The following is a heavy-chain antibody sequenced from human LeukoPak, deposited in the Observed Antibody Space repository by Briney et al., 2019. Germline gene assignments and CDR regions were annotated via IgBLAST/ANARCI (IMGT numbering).Heavy chain of an antibody. CDR1: GFTFSTYS. J-gene: IGHJ6*02. CDR3: AREAPSGSYGMDV. V-gene: IGHV3-48*01. CDR2: ITGRSTTI. D-gene: IGHD1-26*01. Sequence: GALRLSCAASGFTFSTYSMNWVRQAPRKGLERVSYITGRSTTIYYADSVKGRFTISRDNAKNSLYLQMNSLRAEDTAVYYCAREAPSGSYGMDVWGQGTTVTVSS.